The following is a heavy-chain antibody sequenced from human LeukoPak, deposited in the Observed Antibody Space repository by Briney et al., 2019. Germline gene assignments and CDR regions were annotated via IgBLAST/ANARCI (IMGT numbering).Heavy chain of an antibody. CDR2: IYYSGDT. CDR3: ARWSDNTTPRRVFDY. Sequence: SETLSLTCTVSRGSISGYSWSWIRQSPGGALEWIGYIYYSGDTAYNPSLRSRVTMSVDTSKNQLSLQLSSMTTADTAVYYCARWSDNTTPRRVFDYWGQGTLVTVSS. J-gene: IGHJ4*02. D-gene: IGHD1-1*01. V-gene: IGHV4-59*01. CDR1: RGSISGYS.